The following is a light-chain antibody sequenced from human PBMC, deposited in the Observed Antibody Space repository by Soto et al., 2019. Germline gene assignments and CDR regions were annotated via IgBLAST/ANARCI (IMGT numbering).Light chain of an antibody. J-gene: IGLJ1*01. CDR3: SSYKSSSTPYV. V-gene: IGLV2-14*01. CDR2: EVS. Sequence: QSVLTQPASVSGSPGQSITISCTGTSSDIGYHTYVSWYQQHPGKAPKLLIYEVSSRPSGVSGRFSGSKSGNTASLTISGLQAEDEADYYCSSYKSSSTPYVFGTGTKVTVL. CDR1: SSDIGYHTY.